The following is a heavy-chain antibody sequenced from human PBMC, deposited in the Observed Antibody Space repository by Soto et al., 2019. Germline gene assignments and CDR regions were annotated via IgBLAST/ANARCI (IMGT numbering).Heavy chain of an antibody. CDR3: TVSGAHYYYTLDA. CDR2: IRSKANNYAT. D-gene: IGHD3-10*01. CDR1: GFIFSASA. Sequence: EVQLVESGGGLVQPGGSLKLSCAASGFIFSASAVHWVRQASGNGLEWIGRIRSKANNYATGYAASVNGRFTISRDDSKNTAYRQVNSLKPEDTAVYYCTVSGAHYYYTLDAWGQGTSVTVSS. J-gene: IGHJ6*02. V-gene: IGHV3-73*01.